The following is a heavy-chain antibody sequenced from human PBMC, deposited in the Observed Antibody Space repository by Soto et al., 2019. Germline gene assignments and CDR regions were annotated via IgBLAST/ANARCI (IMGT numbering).Heavy chain of an antibody. J-gene: IGHJ6*02. CDR3: ARDLGITMVRGVISFYGMDV. CDR1: GFTFSSYG. V-gene: IGHV3-33*01. D-gene: IGHD3-10*01. CDR2: IWYDGSNK. Sequence: QVQLVESGGGVVQPGRSLRLSCAASGFTFSSYGMHWVRQAPGKGLEWVAVIWYDGSNKYYADSVKGRFTISRDNSKNTLYLQMNSLRAEDMAVYYCARDLGITMVRGVISFYGMDVWGQGTTVTVSS.